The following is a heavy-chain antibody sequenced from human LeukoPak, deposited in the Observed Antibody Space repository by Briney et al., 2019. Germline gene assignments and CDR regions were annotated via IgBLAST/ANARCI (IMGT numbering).Heavy chain of an antibody. CDR1: GGSFSGYY. V-gene: IGHV4-34*01. CDR2: INHSGST. CDR3: ARSPPGIVGATAYWFDP. J-gene: IGHJ5*02. Sequence: SETLSLTCAVYGGSFSGYYWSWIRQPPGKGLKWIGEINHSGSTNYNPSLKSRVTISVDTSKNQFSLKLSSVTAADTAVYYCARSPPGIVGATAYWFDPWGQGTLVTVSS. D-gene: IGHD1-26*01.